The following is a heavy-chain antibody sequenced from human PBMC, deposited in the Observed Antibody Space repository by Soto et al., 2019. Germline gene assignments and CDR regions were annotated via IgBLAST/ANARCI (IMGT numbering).Heavy chain of an antibody. CDR3: ARDHYYGDYTPLGY. Sequence: GASVNVSCKASGYTFTGYYMHWVRQAPGQGLEWMGWINPNSGGTNYAQKFQGRVTMTRDTSISTAYMELSRLRSDDTAVYYCARDHYYGDYTPLGYWGQGTLVTVSS. D-gene: IGHD4-17*01. CDR2: INPNSGGT. V-gene: IGHV1-2*02. CDR1: GYTFTGYY. J-gene: IGHJ4*02.